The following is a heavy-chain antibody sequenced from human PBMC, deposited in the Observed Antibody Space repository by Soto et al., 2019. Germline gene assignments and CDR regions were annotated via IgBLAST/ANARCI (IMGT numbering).Heavy chain of an antibody. Sequence: GGSLRLSCAVSGFTFRDYYMSWIRQAPGQGLEWFSYISSSGSTMYYADSVKGRFTISRDNAKNTLYLQMNSLRAEDTAVYYCAKDSPLGQLVSTPFDYWGQGTLVTVSS. CDR1: GFTFRDYY. CDR2: ISSSGSTM. J-gene: IGHJ4*02. D-gene: IGHD6-6*01. V-gene: IGHV3-11*01. CDR3: AKDSPLGQLVSTPFDY.